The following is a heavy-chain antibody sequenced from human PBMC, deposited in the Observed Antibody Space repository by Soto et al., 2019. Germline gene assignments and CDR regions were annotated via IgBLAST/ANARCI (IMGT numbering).Heavy chain of an antibody. J-gene: IGHJ6*02. D-gene: IGHD2-2*01. V-gene: IGHV1-69*01. CDR1: GGTFSSYA. Sequence: VKVSCKASGGTFSSYAISWVRQAPGQGLEWMGGIIPIFGTANYAQKFQGRVTITADESTSTAYMELSSLRSEDTAVYYCARKEYCSSTSCYDDGMDVWGQGTTVTVSS. CDR3: ARKEYCSSTSCYDDGMDV. CDR2: IIPIFGTA.